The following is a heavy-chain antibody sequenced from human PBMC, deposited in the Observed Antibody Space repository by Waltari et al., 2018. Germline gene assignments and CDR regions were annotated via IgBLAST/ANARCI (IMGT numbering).Heavy chain of an antibody. CDR2: VIGSGGST. J-gene: IGHJ4*02. CDR3: AIAVTTNYFDY. V-gene: IGHV3-23*04. Sequence: EVQLVESGGGLVQPGGSLRLSCAASGFTFSSYAMSWVRQAPGKGLEWVSAVIGSGGSTYSADPVKGRFTISRDNSKNTLYLQMNSLRAEDTAVYYCAIAVTTNYFDYWGQGTLVTVSS. CDR1: GFTFSSYA. D-gene: IGHD4-17*01.